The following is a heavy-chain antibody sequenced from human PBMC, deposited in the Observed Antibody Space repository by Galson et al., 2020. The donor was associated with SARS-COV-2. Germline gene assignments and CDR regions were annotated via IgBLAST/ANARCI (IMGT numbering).Heavy chain of an antibody. J-gene: IGHJ6*03. CDR3: ARTHYDFWSGYLHYYYYMDV. CDR2: IDWDDDK. D-gene: IGHD3-3*01. Sequence: SGPTLVKPTQTLTLTCTFSGFSLSTSGMCVSWIRQPPGKALEWLALIDWDDDKYYSTSLKTRLTISKDTSKNQVVLTMTNMDPVDTATYYCARTHYDFWSGYLHYYYYMDVWGKGTTVTVSS. CDR1: GFSLSTSGMC. V-gene: IGHV2-70*01.